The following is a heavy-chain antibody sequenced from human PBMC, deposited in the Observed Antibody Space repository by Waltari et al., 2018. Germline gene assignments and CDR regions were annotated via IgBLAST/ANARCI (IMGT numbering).Heavy chain of an antibody. CDR3: TVIAGDFDI. J-gene: IGHJ3*02. Sequence: VQLVQSETEVRKPGASVMVSCKTSGYIFINYFIHWVRQAPGQGLEWIGRINCRNGGTDYAQKFQGRVTLTRDTSISTAYMELSGLTLDDTAIYYCTVIAGDFDIWGPGTMVTASS. CDR1: GYIFINYF. D-gene: IGHD2-21*01. V-gene: IGHV1-2*06. CDR2: INCRNGGT.